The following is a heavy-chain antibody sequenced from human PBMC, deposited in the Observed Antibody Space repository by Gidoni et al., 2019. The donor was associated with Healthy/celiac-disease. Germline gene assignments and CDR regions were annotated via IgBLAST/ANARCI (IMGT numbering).Heavy chain of an antibody. CDR3: ARDVKYYDFWSGYSLPYNWFDP. J-gene: IGHJ5*02. CDR1: GYTFTSYA. V-gene: IGHV7-4-1*02. CDR2: INTNTGNP. D-gene: IGHD3-3*01. Sequence: QVQLVQSGSELKKPGASVKVSCKASGYTFTSYALNLVRQAPGQGLEWMGWINTNTGNPTYAQGFTGRFVFSLDTSVSTAYLQISSLKAEDTAVYYCARDVKYYDFWSGYSLPYNWFDPWGQGTLVTVSS.